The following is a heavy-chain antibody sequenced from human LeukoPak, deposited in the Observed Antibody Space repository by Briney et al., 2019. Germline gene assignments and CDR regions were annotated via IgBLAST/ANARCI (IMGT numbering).Heavy chain of an antibody. Sequence: TGGSLRLSCAASGFTFSSYGMHWVRQAPGKGLEWVTFIRNDGSKKYYADSVKGRFTISRDNSKNTLYLQMNSLRAEDTAVYYCAKGDSYGYVRWGQGTLVTVSS. J-gene: IGHJ4*02. CDR3: AKGDSYGYVR. CDR2: IRNDGSKK. CDR1: GFTFSSYG. D-gene: IGHD5-18*01. V-gene: IGHV3-30*02.